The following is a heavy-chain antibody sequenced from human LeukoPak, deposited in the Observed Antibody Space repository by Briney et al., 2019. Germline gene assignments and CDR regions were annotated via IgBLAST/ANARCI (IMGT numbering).Heavy chain of an antibody. J-gene: IGHJ4*02. D-gene: IGHD3-10*01. Sequence: ASVKVSCKISGFGLSVLSIHWMRQAPGKGLEWVGGIRPETGEPIFAQKFRGRVTITEDTFTDTGYLELRGLTSEDTAVYYCSTDSGRSYFYFDFWGQGTLVTVSS. CDR1: GFGLSVLS. CDR2: IRPETGEP. CDR3: STDSGRSYFYFDF. V-gene: IGHV1-24*01.